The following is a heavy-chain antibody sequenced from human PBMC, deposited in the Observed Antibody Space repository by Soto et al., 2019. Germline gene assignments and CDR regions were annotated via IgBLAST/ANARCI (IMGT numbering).Heavy chain of an antibody. J-gene: IGHJ4*02. CDR1: GYSFTSYW. CDR2: IYPGDSDT. D-gene: IGHD2-15*01. CDR3: ARRGQGVVVAEIFYFDY. Sequence: GESLKISCKGSGYSFTSYWIGWVRQMPGKGLEWMGIIYPGDSDTRYSPSFQGQVTISADKSISTAYLQWSSLKASDTAMYYCARRGQGVVVAEIFYFDYWGQGTLVTVSS. V-gene: IGHV5-51*01.